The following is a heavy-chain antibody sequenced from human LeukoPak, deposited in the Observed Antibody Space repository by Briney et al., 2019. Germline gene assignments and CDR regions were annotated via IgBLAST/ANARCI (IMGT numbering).Heavy chain of an antibody. V-gene: IGHV3-53*01. CDR3: ASRDRYDFWSGYSS. CDR2: IYSGGST. Sequence: GGSLRLSCAASGFTVSSNYMSWVRQAPGKGLEWVSVIYSGGSTYYADSVKGRFTISRDNSKNTLYLQMNSLRAEDTAVYYCASRDRYDFWSGYSSWGQGTLVTVSS. CDR1: GFTVSSNY. D-gene: IGHD3-3*01. J-gene: IGHJ5*02.